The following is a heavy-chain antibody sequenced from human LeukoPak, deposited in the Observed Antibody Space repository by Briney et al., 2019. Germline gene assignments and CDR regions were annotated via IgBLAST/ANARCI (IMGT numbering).Heavy chain of an antibody. V-gene: IGHV4-34*01. Sequence: PSETLSLTCAVYGGSFSGYYWSWIRQPPGKGLEWIGEINHSGSTNYNPSLKSRVTISVDTSKNQFSLKLSSVTAADTAVYYCARLSPGAGIDYWGQGTVVTVSS. D-gene: IGHD4-17*01. CDR1: GGSFSGYY. J-gene: IGHJ4*02. CDR3: ARLSPGAGIDY. CDR2: INHSGST.